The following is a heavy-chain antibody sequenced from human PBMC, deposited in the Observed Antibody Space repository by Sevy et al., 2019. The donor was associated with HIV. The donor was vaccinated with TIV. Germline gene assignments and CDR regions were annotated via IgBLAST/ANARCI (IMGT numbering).Heavy chain of an antibody. J-gene: IGHJ6*02. V-gene: IGHV3-30-3*01. CDR3: ARARPYSSGWHGYYYYGMDV. CDR2: ISYDGSNK. D-gene: IGHD6-19*01. Sequence: GGSLRLSCAASGFTFSSYAMHWVRQAPGKGLEWVAVISYDGSNKYYADSVKGRFTISRDNSKNTLYLQMNSRRAEDTAVYYCARARPYSSGWHGYYYYGMDVWGQGTTVTVSS. CDR1: GFTFSSYA.